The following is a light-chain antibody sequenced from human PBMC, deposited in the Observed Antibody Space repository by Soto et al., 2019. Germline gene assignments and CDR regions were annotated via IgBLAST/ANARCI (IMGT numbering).Light chain of an antibody. Sequence: QTVVTQEPSLTVSPGGTGTLPCCSSTGAVTSGHFPYWFQQKPGQAPRTLISDTSNKHSWTPARFSGSLLGGKAALTLSGAQAEDEAEYYCLLYSSRVRVFGGGIQLTVL. CDR1: TGAVTSGHF. J-gene: IGLJ3*02. CDR2: DTS. V-gene: IGLV7-46*01. CDR3: LLYSSRVRV.